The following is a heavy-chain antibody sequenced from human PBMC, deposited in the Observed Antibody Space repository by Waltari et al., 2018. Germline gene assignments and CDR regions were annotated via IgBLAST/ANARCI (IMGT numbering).Heavy chain of an antibody. D-gene: IGHD3-9*01. V-gene: IGHV3-30*01. CDR3: ARDVVFRYFDWSAFDI. CDR1: GSTFSTHD. CDR2: ISDDGTKS. J-gene: IGHJ3*02. Sequence: QGQLVESGGGVVQPGGSLRLSCSTSGSTFSTHDFLWVRQAPGKGLEWVAVISDDGTKSSFADSVKGRFTLSRDNSKNTLYLQMKTLRPEDTAMYYCARDVVFRYFDWSAFDIWGQGTMVTVSS.